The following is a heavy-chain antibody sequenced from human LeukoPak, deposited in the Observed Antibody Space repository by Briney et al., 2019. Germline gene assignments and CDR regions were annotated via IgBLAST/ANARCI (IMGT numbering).Heavy chain of an antibody. D-gene: IGHD6-19*01. CDR2: IYYSGST. J-gene: IGHJ4*02. V-gene: IGHV4-59*01. CDR3: ASLDIAVAGTSFDY. Sequence: NASETLSLTCTVSGGSISSYYWSWIRQPPGKGLEWIGYIYYSGSTNYNPSLKSRVTISVDTSKNQFSLKLSSVTAADTAVYYCASLDIAVAGTSFDYWGQGTLVTVSS. CDR1: GGSISSYY.